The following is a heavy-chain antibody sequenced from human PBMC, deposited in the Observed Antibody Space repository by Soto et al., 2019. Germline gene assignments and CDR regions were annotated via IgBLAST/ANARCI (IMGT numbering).Heavy chain of an antibody. J-gene: IGHJ6*03. Sequence: PGGSLRLSCAASGFTFSSYWMHWVRQAPGKGLVWVSRINSDGSSTSYADSVKGRFTISRDNAKNTLYLQMNSLRAEDTAVYYCARSVRGFGVVVHYYYYMDVWGKGTTVTVSS. V-gene: IGHV3-74*01. CDR3: ARSVRGFGVVVHYYYYMDV. CDR1: GFTFSSYW. CDR2: INSDGSST. D-gene: IGHD3-3*01.